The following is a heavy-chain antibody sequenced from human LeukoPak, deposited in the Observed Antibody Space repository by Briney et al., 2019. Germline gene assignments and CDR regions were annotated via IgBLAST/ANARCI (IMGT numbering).Heavy chain of an antibody. V-gene: IGHV3-21*01. CDR2: INTVASYI. J-gene: IGHJ4*02. CDR3: ARLRRDGDSGGFYYYYDS. Sequence: GGSLRLSCAASGFTFSSFSINWVRQAPGKGLEWVSSINTVASYIYYADSVRGRFTISRDNAKNSLYLQMNSLRAEDTGVYYCARLRRDGDSGGFYYYYDSWGQGTLVTVSS. CDR1: GFTFSSFS. D-gene: IGHD2-21*01.